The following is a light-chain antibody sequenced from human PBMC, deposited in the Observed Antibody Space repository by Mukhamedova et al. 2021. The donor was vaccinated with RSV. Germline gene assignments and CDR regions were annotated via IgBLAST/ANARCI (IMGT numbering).Light chain of an antibody. J-gene: IGKJ2*01. Sequence: WYQRRVHGTAPKLLIYSASNLQSGVPSRFSGTGSETDFTLTISSLQPEDFATYYCQQSYTTPYTFGQGT. V-gene: IGKV1-39*01. CDR2: SAS. CDR3: QQSYTTPYT.